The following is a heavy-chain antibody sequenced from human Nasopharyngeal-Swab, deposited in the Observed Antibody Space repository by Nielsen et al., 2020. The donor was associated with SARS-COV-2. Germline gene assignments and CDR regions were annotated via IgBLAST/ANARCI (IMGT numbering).Heavy chain of an antibody. CDR2: IYHSGST. V-gene: IGHV4-38-2*02. CDR3: ARGRDYGDYYYGMDV. Sequence: SETLSLTCTVSGYSISSGYYWGWIRQPPGKGPEWIGSIYHSGSTYYNPSLKSRVTISVDTSKNQFSLKLSSVTAADTAVYYCARGRDYGDYYYGMDVWGQGTTVTVSS. J-gene: IGHJ6*02. D-gene: IGHD4-17*01. CDR1: GYSISSGYY.